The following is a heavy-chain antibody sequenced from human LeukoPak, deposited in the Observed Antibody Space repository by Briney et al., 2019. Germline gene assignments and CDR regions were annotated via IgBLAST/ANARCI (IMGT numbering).Heavy chain of an antibody. V-gene: IGHV4-4*02. Sequence: SETLSLTCAVSGGSLSSSNWWSWVRQPPGKGLEWIGEIYHSGSTNYNPSLKSRVTISVDNSKNQFSLKLSSVTAADTAVYYCARRPITGSFDYWGQGTLVTVSS. CDR1: GGSLSSSNW. D-gene: IGHD1-14*01. J-gene: IGHJ4*02. CDR3: ARRPITGSFDY. CDR2: IYHSGST.